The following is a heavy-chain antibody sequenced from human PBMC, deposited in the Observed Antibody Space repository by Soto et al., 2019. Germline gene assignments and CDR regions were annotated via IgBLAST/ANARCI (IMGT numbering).Heavy chain of an antibody. Sequence: GGSLRLSCAASGFTFSDYYMSWIRQAPGKGLEWVSYISSSGSTIYYADSVKGRFTISRDNAKNSLYLQMNSLRAEDTAVYYCARDFRAHGPTFSVDSYYYYYYMDVWGKGTTVTVSS. V-gene: IGHV3-11*01. CDR3: ARDFRAHGPTFSVDSYYYYYYMDV. D-gene: IGHD1-26*01. CDR1: GFTFSDYY. CDR2: ISSSGSTI. J-gene: IGHJ6*03.